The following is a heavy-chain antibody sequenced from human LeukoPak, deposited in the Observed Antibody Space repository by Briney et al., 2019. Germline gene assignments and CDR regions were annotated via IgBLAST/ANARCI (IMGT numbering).Heavy chain of an antibody. CDR2: VYSSGST. CDR3: ARTPYYDVLTSSLDMEV. D-gene: IGHD3-9*01. CDR1: GVSISSCC. Sequence: SDTLSLTCAVSGVSISSCCCSWIRQFPGKGLEWIGYVYSSGSTDYNPSLQSRVTISQDTSKNQFSLRLSSVTAADTAVYYCARTPYYDVLTSSLDMEVWGKGNTVTVSS. V-gene: IGHV4-59*01. J-gene: IGHJ6*03.